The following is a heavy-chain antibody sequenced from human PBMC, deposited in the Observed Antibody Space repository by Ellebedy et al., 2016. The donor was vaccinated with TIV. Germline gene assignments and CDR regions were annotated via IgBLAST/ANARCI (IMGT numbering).Heavy chain of an antibody. J-gene: IGHJ5*02. CDR3: ARVVPRAGWFDP. Sequence: SETLSLTCTVSGGSISSSGYYWSWIRQHPGKGLEWIGYIYYSGSTYYNPSLKSRVTISVDTSKNQFSLKLSSVTAADTAVYYCARVVPRAGWFDPWGQGTLVTVSS. CDR2: IYYSGST. D-gene: IGHD3-10*01. V-gene: IGHV4-31*03. CDR1: GGSISSSGYY.